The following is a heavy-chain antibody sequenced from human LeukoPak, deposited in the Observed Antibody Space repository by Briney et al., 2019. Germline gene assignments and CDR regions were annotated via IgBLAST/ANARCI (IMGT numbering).Heavy chain of an antibody. CDR1: GGSISSGSYY. CDR3: ARAFIAARPDYYYCGMDV. J-gene: IGHJ6*02. D-gene: IGHD6-6*01. CDR2: IYTSGST. V-gene: IGHV4-61*02. Sequence: SETLSLTCTVSGGSISSGSYYWSWIRQPAGKGLEWIGRIYTSGSTNYNPSLKSRVTISVDTSKNQFSLKLSSVTAADTAVYYCARAFIAARPDYYYCGMDVWGQGTTVTVSS.